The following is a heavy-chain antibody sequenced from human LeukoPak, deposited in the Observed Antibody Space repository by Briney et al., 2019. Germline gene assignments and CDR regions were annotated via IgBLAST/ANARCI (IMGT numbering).Heavy chain of an antibody. CDR2: IYYSGST. CDR3: ARHDVTIFGVVSATHFDY. Sequence: PSETLSLTCTVSGGSISSSSYYWGWIRQPPGKGLEWIGRIYYSGSTHHNPSLKSRVTISVDTSKNQFSLQLISVTAADTAVYYCARHDVTIFGVVSATHFDYWGQGTLVTVSS. V-gene: IGHV4-39*01. J-gene: IGHJ4*02. D-gene: IGHD3-3*01. CDR1: GGSISSSSYY.